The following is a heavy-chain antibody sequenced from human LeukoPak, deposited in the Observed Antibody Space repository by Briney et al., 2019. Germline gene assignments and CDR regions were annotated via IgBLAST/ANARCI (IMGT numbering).Heavy chain of an antibody. V-gene: IGHV1-18*01. D-gene: IGHD2-2*01. Sequence: ASVKVSCKASGYTFTSYGISWVRQAPGQGLEWMGWISAYNGNTNYAQKLQGRVTMTTDTSTSTAYMELRSLRSDDTAVYYCARAVVVPAASRQTHGPNYYYYGMDVWGQGTTVTVSS. J-gene: IGHJ6*02. CDR3: ARAVVVPAASRQTHGPNYYYYGMDV. CDR2: ISAYNGNT. CDR1: GYTFTSYG.